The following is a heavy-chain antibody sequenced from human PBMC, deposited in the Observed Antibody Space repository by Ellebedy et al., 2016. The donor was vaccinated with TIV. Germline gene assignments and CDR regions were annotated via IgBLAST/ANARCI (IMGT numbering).Heavy chain of an antibody. D-gene: IGHD1-26*01. V-gene: IGHV4-34*01. CDR3: ARGRSGGASY. J-gene: IGHJ4*02. Sequence: MPGGSLRLSCAVYGGSFSGYYWSRIRQPPGKGLEWIGEINHSGSTNYNPSLKSRVTISVDTSKNQFSLKLSSVTAADTAVYYCARGRSGGASYWGQGTLVTVSS. CDR2: INHSGST. CDR1: GGSFSGYY.